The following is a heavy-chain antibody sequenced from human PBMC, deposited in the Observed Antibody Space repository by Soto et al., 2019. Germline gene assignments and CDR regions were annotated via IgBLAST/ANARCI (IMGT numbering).Heavy chain of an antibody. CDR2: ISSSSSYT. Sequence: GGSLRLSFAVAGFTFSDYYMSWIRQAPGKGLECVSYISSSSSYTDYADSVRGRVTVSRDNAKNSLYLQMNSLRDEDTAVYYCAILAWFDNKADYFLHWRPGTLVTVS. V-gene: IGHV3-11*06. D-gene: IGHD3-10*01. J-gene: IGHJ1*01. CDR3: AILAWFDNKADYFLH. CDR1: GFTFSDYY.